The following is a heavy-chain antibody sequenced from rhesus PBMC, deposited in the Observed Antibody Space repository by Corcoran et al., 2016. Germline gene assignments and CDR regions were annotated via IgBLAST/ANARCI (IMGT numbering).Heavy chain of an antibody. CDR1: GYTLTDYY. D-gene: IGHD6-31*01. V-gene: IGHV1-111*02. J-gene: IGHJ4*01. CDR2: VAPEDGDA. CDR3: ATGGGLAAAYFDY. Sequence: EVQLVQAGAEVKKPGASVKNPGKASGYTLTDYYLHWVRQAPGKGLVWMGRVAPEDGDAIPAQKFQNRVTITADTSTDTAYMELSSLRSEDTAVYYCATGGGLAAAYFDYWGQGVLVTVSS.